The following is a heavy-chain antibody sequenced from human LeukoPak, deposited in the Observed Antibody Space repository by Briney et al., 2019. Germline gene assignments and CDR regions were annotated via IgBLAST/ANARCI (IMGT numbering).Heavy chain of an antibody. D-gene: IGHD2-21*02. V-gene: IGHV3-23*01. CDR1: GFTFSSYA. CDR2: ISGSGGST. Sequence: GGSLRLSCAASGFTFSSYAMSWVRQAPGKGLEWVSAISGSGGSTYYADSVKGRFTISRDNSKNTLYLQMNSLRAEDTAVYYCAKRRPYCGGDCYGNYFDYWGQGTLVAVSS. CDR3: AKRRPYCGGDCYGNYFDY. J-gene: IGHJ4*02.